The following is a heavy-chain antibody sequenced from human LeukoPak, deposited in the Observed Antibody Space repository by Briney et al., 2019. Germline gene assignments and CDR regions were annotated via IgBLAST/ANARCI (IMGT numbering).Heavy chain of an antibody. CDR1: GFTFSSYS. D-gene: IGHD6-19*01. CDR2: ISSSSSYI. Sequence: GGSLRLSCAASGFTFSSYSMNWVRRAPGKGLEWVSSISSSSSYIYYADSVKGRFTISRDNAKNSLYLQMNSLRAEDTAVYYCASFSLAVAGIDYWGQGTLVTVSS. CDR3: ASFSLAVAGIDY. V-gene: IGHV3-21*01. J-gene: IGHJ4*02.